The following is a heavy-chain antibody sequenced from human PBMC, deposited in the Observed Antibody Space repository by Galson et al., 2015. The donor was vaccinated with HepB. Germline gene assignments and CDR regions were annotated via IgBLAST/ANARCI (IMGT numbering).Heavy chain of an antibody. CDR3: ARAGRDTTGFFFYFDF. Sequence: SVKVSCKASGYTFTSYSLHWLRQAPGQRPEWMRWINPANGRTRHSLTFQGRLSISRDTSASTVYLELSSLRSEDTALYYCARAGRDTTGFFFYFDFWGPGTLVTVSS. CDR2: INPANGRT. D-gene: IGHD3-22*01. V-gene: IGHV1-3*01. CDR1: GYTFTSYS. J-gene: IGHJ4*02.